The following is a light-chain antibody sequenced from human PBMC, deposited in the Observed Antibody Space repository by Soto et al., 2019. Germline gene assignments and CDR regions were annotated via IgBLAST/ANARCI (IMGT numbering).Light chain of an antibody. CDR1: SSDVGGYDY. V-gene: IGLV2-8*01. J-gene: IGLJ3*02. CDR2: EVT. Sequence: QSVLTQPPSASGYPGRSVTISCTGTSSDVGGYDYVSWFQQHPGKAPKLIIYEVTKRPSGVPDRFSASKSGNTASLTVSGLHAEDEADYYCSSFVAGNNYWVFGGGTKVTVL. CDR3: SSFVAGNNYWV.